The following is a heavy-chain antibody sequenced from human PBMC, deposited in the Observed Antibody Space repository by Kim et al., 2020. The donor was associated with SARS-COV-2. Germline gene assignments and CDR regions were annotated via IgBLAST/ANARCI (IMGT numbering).Heavy chain of an antibody. CDR3: ARDLYGMDV. Sequence: GAPNHAQKFQGRVTRTRDTSISTAYMGLSRLRSDDTAVYYCARDLYGMDVWGQGTTVTVSS. CDR2: GAP. J-gene: IGHJ6*02. V-gene: IGHV1-2*02.